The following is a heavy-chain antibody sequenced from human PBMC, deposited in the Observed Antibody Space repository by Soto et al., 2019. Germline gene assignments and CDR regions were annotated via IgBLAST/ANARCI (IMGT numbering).Heavy chain of an antibody. CDR2: IYYSGST. V-gene: IGHV4-39*01. J-gene: IGHJ4*02. CDR3: ARQRTSVVTQAYFDV. Sequence: SETLSLTCTVTGDSISSRSYYWGWIRQPPGKGLEWIGSIYYSGSTYNNPSLRSRVSMSIDTSKDQFSLKLKSVTAADTALYFCARQRTSVVTQAYFDVWGQGALVTVSS. D-gene: IGHD2-21*02. CDR1: GDSISSRSYY.